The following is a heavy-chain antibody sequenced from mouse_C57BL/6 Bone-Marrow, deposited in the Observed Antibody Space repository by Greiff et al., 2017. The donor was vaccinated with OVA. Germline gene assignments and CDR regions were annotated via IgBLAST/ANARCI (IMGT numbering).Heavy chain of an antibody. D-gene: IGHD2-12*01. CDR1: GYTFTSYG. CDR3: ARLRRGY. CDR2: IYPRSGNT. V-gene: IGHV1-81*01. J-gene: IGHJ2*01. Sequence: VQLQQSGAELARPGASVKLSCKASGYTFTSYGISWVKQRTGQGLEWIGEIYPRSGNTYYNEKFKGKGTLTADKSSSTAYMELRSLTSEDSAVYFCARLRRGYWGQGTTLTVSS.